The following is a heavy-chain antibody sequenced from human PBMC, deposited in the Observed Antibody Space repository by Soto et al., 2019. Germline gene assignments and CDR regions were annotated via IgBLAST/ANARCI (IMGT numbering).Heavy chain of an antibody. CDR2: LYYGGST. D-gene: IGHD4-4*01. V-gene: IGHV4-59*01. CDR3: ARGRDDYNGWYVDL. J-gene: IGHJ2*01. Sequence: PSETLSLTCTVSGGSISTYYWNWIRQPPGKGLEWIGYLYYGGSTNYNPSLESRVTISLDTPKNQISLKLSSVTAADTAVYYCARGRDDYNGWYVDLWGRGSLVTVSS. CDR1: GGSISTYY.